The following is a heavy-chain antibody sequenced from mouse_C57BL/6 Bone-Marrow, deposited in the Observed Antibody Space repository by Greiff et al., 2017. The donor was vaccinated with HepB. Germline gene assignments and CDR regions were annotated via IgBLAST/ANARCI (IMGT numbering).Heavy chain of an antibody. J-gene: IGHJ3*01. Sequence: QVQLQQPGAELVRPGSSVKLSCKASGYTFTSYWMHWVKQRPIQGLEWIGNIDPSDSETHYNQKFKDKATLTVDKSSSTAYMQLSSLTSEDSAVYYCARWGTTARGGFAYWGQGTLVTVSA. CDR3: ARWGTTARGGFAY. D-gene: IGHD1-2*01. CDR1: GYTFTSYW. CDR2: IDPSDSET. V-gene: IGHV1-52*01.